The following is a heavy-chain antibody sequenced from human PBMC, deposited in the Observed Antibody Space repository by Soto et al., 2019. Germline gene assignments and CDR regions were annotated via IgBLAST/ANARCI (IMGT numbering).Heavy chain of an antibody. CDR3: ARDRIIRAPATTYYYYYMDV. CDR1: GFTFSDYY. D-gene: IGHD2-2*01. J-gene: IGHJ6*03. V-gene: IGHV3-11*01. CDR2: ISSSGSTI. Sequence: GGSLRLSCAASGFTFSDYYMSWIRQAPGKGLEWVSYISSSGSTIYYADSVKGRFTISRDNAKNSLYLQMNSLRAEDTAVYYCARDRIIRAPATTYYYYYMDVWGKGTTVSVSS.